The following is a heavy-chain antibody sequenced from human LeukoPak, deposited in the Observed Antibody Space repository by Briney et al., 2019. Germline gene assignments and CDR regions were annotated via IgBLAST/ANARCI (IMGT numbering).Heavy chain of an antibody. J-gene: IGHJ4*02. Sequence: GESLKISCKGSGYNFAHDWSGWVRQMPGKGLEWMGIIFPDDSDTIYSPSFQGQVTISADKSISTAYLQWSNLKASDSAIYYCARQESEMTTPANRYFDLWGQGTLITVSS. CDR2: IFPDDSDT. V-gene: IGHV5-51*01. CDR3: ARQESEMTTPANRYFDL. D-gene: IGHD5-24*01. CDR1: GYNFAHDW.